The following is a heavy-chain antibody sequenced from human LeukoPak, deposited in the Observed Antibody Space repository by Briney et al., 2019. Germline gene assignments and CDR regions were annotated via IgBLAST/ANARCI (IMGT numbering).Heavy chain of an antibody. CDR3: ASQETYYYDSSGYWISDY. V-gene: IGHV1-69*01. J-gene: IGHJ4*02. CDR1: GGTFSSYA. CDR2: IIPIFGTA. D-gene: IGHD3-22*01. Sequence: SVKVSCKASGGTFSSYAISWVRQAPGQGLEWMGGIIPIFGTANYAQKFQGRVTITADESTSTAYMELSSLRSEDTAVYYRASQETYYYDSSGYWISDYWGQGTLVTVSS.